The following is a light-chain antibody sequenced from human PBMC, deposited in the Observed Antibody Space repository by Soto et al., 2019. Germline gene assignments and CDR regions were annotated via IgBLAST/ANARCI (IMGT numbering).Light chain of an antibody. J-gene: IGLJ2*01. CDR1: SSNIGAGYD. V-gene: IGLV1-40*01. CDR3: QSSDSSLSAVV. CDR2: DNS. Sequence: QSVLTQPPSVSGAPGQRVTISCTGSSSNIGAGYDVHWYQQLPGTAPKLLLYDNSNRPSGVPDRFSGSKSGTSASLAITGLQAEDEADYYCQSSDSSLSAVVFGGGTKLTVL.